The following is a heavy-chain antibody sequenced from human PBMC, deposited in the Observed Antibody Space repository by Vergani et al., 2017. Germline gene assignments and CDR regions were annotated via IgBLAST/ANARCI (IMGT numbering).Heavy chain of an antibody. V-gene: IGHV3-21*04. CDR2: ISSSSSYI. CDR1: GFTFSSYS. J-gene: IGHJ3*02. Sequence: EVQLVESGGGLVKPGGSLRLSCAASGFTFSSYSMNWVRQAPGKGLEWVSSISSSSSYIYYADSVKGRFTISRDNAKNSLYLQMNSLRAEDTALYYCAKDRSGFGAFDIWGQGTMVTVSS. D-gene: IGHD5-12*01. CDR3: AKDRSGFGAFDI.